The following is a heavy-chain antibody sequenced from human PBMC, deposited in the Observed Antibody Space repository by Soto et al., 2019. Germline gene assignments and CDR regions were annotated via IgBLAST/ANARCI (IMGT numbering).Heavy chain of an antibody. Sequence: SETLSLTCTVSGGSISSSSYYWGWIRQPPGKGLEWIGSIYYSGSTYYNPSLKSRVTISVDTSKNQFSLKLSSVTAADTAVYYCASEPGVVYMDVWGKGTTVTVSS. J-gene: IGHJ6*03. CDR3: ASEPGVVYMDV. CDR1: GGSISSSSYY. CDR2: IYYSGST. V-gene: IGHV4-39*01.